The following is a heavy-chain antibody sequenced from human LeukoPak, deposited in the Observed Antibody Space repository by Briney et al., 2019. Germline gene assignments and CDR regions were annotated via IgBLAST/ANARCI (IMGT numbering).Heavy chain of an antibody. J-gene: IGHJ4*02. CDR1: GFTFSGFA. CDR3: ARDRGPTTAVPYYFDY. CDR2: ISYDGRNM. Sequence: GGSLRLSCAASGFTFSGFAFHWVRQAPGKGLGGVAVISYDGRNMYYADSVRGRFGITRDNSKNTVYLQIYSLKPEDTAVYFCARDRGPTTAVPYYFDYWGQGTLVTVSS. V-gene: IGHV3-30*09. D-gene: IGHD6-13*01.